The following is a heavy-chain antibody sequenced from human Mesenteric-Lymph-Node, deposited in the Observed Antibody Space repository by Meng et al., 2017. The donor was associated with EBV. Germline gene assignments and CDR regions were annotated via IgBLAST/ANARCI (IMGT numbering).Heavy chain of an antibody. D-gene: IGHD3-16*02. CDR3: ARIESIWGTYRKYYFDY. CDR2: STHNGIV. V-gene: IGHV4-34*01. J-gene: IGHJ4*02. Sequence: QGQIQQWGAGQLTPSETLSLTCAVYGGSFSGYYWSWIRQAPGQGLEWIGESTHNGIVNYNPSLKSRVAISVDTFKNQFSLRLTSVTAADTAIYYCARIESIWGTYRKYYFDYWGQGTLVTVSS. CDR1: GGSFSGYY.